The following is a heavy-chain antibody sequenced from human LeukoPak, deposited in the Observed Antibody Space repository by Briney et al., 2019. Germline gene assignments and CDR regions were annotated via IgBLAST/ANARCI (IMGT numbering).Heavy chain of an antibody. J-gene: IGHJ4*02. CDR2: ISYDGSNK. V-gene: IGHV3-30-3*02. CDR3: AKMGSFYYYDSAFDY. CDR1: GFTFSNYA. D-gene: IGHD3-22*01. Sequence: GGSLRLSCAASGFTFSNYAMSWVRQAPGKGLEWVAVISYDGSNKYYADSVKGRFTISRDNSRNTLYLQMNSLRAEDTAVYYCAKMGSFYYYDSAFDYWGQGTLVTVSS.